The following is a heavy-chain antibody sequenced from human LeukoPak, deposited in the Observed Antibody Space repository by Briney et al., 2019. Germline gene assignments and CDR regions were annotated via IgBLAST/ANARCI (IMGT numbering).Heavy chain of an antibody. Sequence: GGSLRLSCAASGFTFSDYYMSWIRQAPGKGLEWVSYISSSGSTIYYADSVKGRFTISRDNAKNSLYLQMNSLRAEDTAIYYCVPRHCSSITCYAGFDYWGQGTLVTVSS. D-gene: IGHD2-2*01. V-gene: IGHV3-11*01. CDR1: GFTFSDYY. CDR3: VPRHCSSITCYAGFDY. CDR2: ISSSGSTI. J-gene: IGHJ4*02.